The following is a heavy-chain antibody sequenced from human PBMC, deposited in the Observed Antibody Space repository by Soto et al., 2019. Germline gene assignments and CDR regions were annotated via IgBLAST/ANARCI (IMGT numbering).Heavy chain of an antibody. CDR1: GGSFSGYY. CDR3: ARVRWCSSTSCYRGVNNWFDP. V-gene: IGHV4-34*01. J-gene: IGHJ5*02. D-gene: IGHD2-2*01. CDR2: ISHSGST. Sequence: PSETLSLTCAVYGGSFSGYYWSWIRQPPGKGLEWIGEISHSGSTNYNPSLKSRVTISVDTSKNQFSLKLSSVTAADTAVYYCARVRWCSSTSCYRGVNNWFDPWGQGTLVTVSS.